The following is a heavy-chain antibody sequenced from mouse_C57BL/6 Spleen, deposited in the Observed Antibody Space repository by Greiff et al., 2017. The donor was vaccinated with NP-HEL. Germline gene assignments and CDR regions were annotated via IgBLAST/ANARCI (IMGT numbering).Heavy chain of an antibody. CDR3: ARDGDSFYYYGSSDWYFDV. Sequence: QVQLQQPGAELVKPGASVKLSCKASGYTFTSYWMHWVKQRPGQGLEWIGMIHPNSGSTNYNEKFKSKATLTVDKSSSTAYMQLSSLTSEDSAVYYCARDGDSFYYYGSSDWYFDVWGTGTTVTVSS. D-gene: IGHD1-1*01. V-gene: IGHV1-64*01. CDR1: GYTFTSYW. CDR2: IHPNSGST. J-gene: IGHJ1*03.